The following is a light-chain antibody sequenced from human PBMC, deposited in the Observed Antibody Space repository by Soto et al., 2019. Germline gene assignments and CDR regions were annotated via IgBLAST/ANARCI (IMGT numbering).Light chain of an antibody. Sequence: EIVLTQSPGTLSLSPGERATLSCRASQSVSSSYLAWYQQKPGQAPRLLIYGASSRATGIPDRFSGSGSGKDFTLTISRLEPEDFPVYYCQQYGSSPLYTFGQGTKLEIK. J-gene: IGKJ2*01. V-gene: IGKV3-20*01. CDR2: GAS. CDR3: QQYGSSPLYT. CDR1: QSVSSSY.